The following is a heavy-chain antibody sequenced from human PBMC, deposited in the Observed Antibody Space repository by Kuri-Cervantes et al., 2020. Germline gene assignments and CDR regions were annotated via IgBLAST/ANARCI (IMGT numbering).Heavy chain of an antibody. V-gene: IGHV1-69*13. CDR1: GGIFRNYA. CDR3: ARGGGLGYCTGGVCYTDYYYYMDV. Sequence: SVKVSCKASGGIFRNYAINWVRQAPGQGLEWMGGIIAIFNTANYAQKFQGRVTITADEPTSTVYMELRSLRSDDTAVYYCARGGGLGYCTGGVCYTDYYYYMDVWGKGTTVTVSS. D-gene: IGHD2-8*02. CDR2: IIAIFNTA. J-gene: IGHJ6*03.